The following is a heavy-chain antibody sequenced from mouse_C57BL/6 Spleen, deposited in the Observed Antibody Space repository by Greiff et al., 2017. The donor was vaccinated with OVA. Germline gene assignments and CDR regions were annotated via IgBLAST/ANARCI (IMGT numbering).Heavy chain of an antibody. CDR2: INPNNGGT. Sequence: VQLQQSGPELVKPGASVKISCKASGYTFTDYYMNWVKQSHGKSLEWIGDINPNNGGTSYNQKFKGKATLTVDKSSSTAYMELRSLTSEDSAVYYCASSSYSSEDYWGQGTTLTVSS. CDR3: ASSSYSSEDY. D-gene: IGHD1-1*01. J-gene: IGHJ2*01. V-gene: IGHV1-26*01. CDR1: GYTFTDYY.